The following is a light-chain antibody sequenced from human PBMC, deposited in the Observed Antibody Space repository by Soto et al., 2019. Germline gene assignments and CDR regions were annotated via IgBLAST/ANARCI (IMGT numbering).Light chain of an antibody. CDR1: SSDVGGYNY. CDR3: SSYAGSNNLV. CDR2: EVS. V-gene: IGLV2-8*01. J-gene: IGLJ3*02. Sequence: QSALTQPPSASGSPGQSVTISCTGTSSDVGGYNYVSWYQQHPGKAPKLMIYEVSERPSGVPDRFSGSKSANTASLTVSGLQAEDEADYYCSSYAGSNNLVFGGGTKLIVL.